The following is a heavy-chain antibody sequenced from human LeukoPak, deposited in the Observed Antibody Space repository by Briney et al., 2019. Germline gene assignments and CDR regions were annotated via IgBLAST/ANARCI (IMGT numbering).Heavy chain of an antibody. CDR2: IYYSGST. V-gene: IGHV4-59*01. CDR1: GGSISSYY. CDR3: AREVKDNWFDP. J-gene: IGHJ5*02. Sequence: SETLSLTCTVSGGSISSYYWSWIRQPPGKGLEWIGYIYYSGSTNYNPSLKSRVTISVDTSKNQFSLKLSSVTAADTAVYYCAREVKDNWFDPWGQGTLVTVSS.